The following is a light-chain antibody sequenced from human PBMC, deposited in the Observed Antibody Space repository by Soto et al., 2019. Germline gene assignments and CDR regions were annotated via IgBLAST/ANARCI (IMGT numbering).Light chain of an antibody. CDR2: LGS. CDR1: QTLLHSNGYNY. V-gene: IGKV2-28*01. Sequence: IVMTQSPLSLPVAPGEPASISCRSSQTLLHSNGYNYSDWYLQKPGQSPQLLIYLGSNRASGVPDRFSGSGSGTDFTLKISRVEAEAVGVYYCMQALQSPRTFGQGTKLEIK. CDR3: MQALQSPRT. J-gene: IGKJ2*01.